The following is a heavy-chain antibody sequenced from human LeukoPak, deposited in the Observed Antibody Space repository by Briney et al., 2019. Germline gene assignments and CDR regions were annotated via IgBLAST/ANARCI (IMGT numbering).Heavy chain of an antibody. J-gene: IGHJ5*02. V-gene: IGHV3-23*01. CDR3: AKVSGSGWSKFDP. Sequence: GGSLRLSCAASGFNFDDYGMSWVRQAPGKGLEWVSAISGSGGSAYYADSVKGRFTISRDNSKNKLYLQMNSLRAEDTAVYYCAKVSGSGWSKFDPWGQGTLVTVSS. CDR1: GFNFDDYG. D-gene: IGHD6-19*01. CDR2: ISGSGGSA.